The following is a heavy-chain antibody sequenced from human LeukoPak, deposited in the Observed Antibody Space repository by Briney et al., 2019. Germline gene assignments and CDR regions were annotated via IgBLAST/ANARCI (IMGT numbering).Heavy chain of an antibody. V-gene: IGHV4-59*01. CDR1: GGSISSYY. D-gene: IGHD3-10*01. Sequence: SETLSLTCTVSGGSISSYYWSWIRQPPGKGLEWLGYIYYSGSTNYNPSLKSRVTISVDTSKNQFSLKLSSVTAADTAVYYCARAVHGSGSYDQYTGGWYYFDYWGQGTLVTVSS. CDR2: IYYSGST. J-gene: IGHJ4*02. CDR3: ARAVHGSGSYDQYTGGWYYFDY.